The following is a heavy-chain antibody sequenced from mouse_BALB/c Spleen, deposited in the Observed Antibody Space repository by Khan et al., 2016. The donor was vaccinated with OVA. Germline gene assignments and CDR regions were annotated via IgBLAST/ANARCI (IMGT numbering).Heavy chain of an antibody. V-gene: IGHV9-3-1*01. Sequence: QIQLVQSGPELKKPGETVKISCKASGYTFTNYGMNWVKQAPGKGLKWMGWINTYTGEPTYGDDLKGRFAFSLETSASTAYLQINNLKHEDTATDFCARVGNYWYFDVWGAGTTVTVSS. CDR1: GYTFTNYG. D-gene: IGHD2-1*01. CDR3: ARVGNYWYFDV. J-gene: IGHJ1*01. CDR2: INTYTGEP.